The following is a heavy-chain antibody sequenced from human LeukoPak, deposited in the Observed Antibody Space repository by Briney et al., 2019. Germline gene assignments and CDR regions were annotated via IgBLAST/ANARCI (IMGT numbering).Heavy chain of an antibody. CDR2: INSDGSST. D-gene: IGHD3-9*01. CDR1: GFTLGNYW. CDR3: ARGYYDIDY. Sequence: GGSLRLSCAASGFTLGNYWMHWVRQASGKGLVWVSRINSDGSSTSYADSVKGRFTISRDNAKNTLYLQMNSLRAEDTAVYYCARGYYDIDYWGQGTLVTVSS. J-gene: IGHJ4*02. V-gene: IGHV3-74*01.